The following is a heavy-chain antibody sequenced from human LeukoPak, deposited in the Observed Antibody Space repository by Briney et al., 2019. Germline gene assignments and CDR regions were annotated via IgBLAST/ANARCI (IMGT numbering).Heavy chain of an antibody. D-gene: IGHD3-10*01. CDR3: AKGAGGGYYDN. J-gene: IGHJ4*02. Sequence: PGGSLRLSCAASGFSFSRHGMHWVRQAPGKGLEWVAFLRYDGNNKYYADSVKGRFTISRDNSKNTLYLQMSSLRVADTAVYYCAKGAGGGYYDNWGRGTLVTVPS. CDR2: LRYDGNNK. CDR1: GFSFSRHG. V-gene: IGHV3-30*02.